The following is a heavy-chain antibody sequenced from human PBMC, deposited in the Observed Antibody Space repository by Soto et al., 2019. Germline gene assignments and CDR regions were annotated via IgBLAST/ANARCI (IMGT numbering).Heavy chain of an antibody. Sequence: GGSLRPSWPASGFTFISYASHGFHQAPGKGLEWVAVISYDGSNKYYADSVKGRFTISRDNSKNTLYLQMNRLRAEDTAVYYCAKDQGVAGTFDYWGQGTLVTL. D-gene: IGHD2-15*01. J-gene: IGHJ4*02. CDR2: ISYDGSNK. CDR3: AKDQGVAGTFDY. V-gene: IGHV3-30*18. CDR1: GFTFISYA.